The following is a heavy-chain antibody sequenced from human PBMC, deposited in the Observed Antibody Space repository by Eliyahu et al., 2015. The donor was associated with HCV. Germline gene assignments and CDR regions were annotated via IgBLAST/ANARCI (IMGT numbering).Heavy chain of an antibody. CDR2: IIPIFGTA. V-gene: IGHV1-69*01. J-gene: IGHJ3*02. D-gene: IGHD3-3*01. Sequence: EVKKPGSSVKVSCKASGGTFSSYAISWVRQAPGQGLEWMGGIIPIFGTANYAQKFQGRVTITADESTSTAYMELSSLRSEDTAVYYCARDSDLTIFGVVTSVAFDIWGQGTMVTVSS. CDR1: GGTFSSYA. CDR3: ARDSDLTIFGVVTSVAFDI.